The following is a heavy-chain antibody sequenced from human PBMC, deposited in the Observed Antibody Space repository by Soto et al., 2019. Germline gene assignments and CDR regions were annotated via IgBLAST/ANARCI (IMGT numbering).Heavy chain of an antibody. J-gene: IGHJ4*02. Sequence: QITLKESGPTLVKPTQTFTLACTFSGFSLSTSGMGVGWIRQPPGKALEWLALIYWDDDKRYSPSLKSRLTITKDTTKDQVVLTMTNMNPVDTATYYCTHYRITSSFDYWGQGTLVTVSS. D-gene: IGHD1-26*01. V-gene: IGHV2-5*02. CDR1: GFSLSTSGMG. CDR2: IYWDDDK. CDR3: THYRITSSFDY.